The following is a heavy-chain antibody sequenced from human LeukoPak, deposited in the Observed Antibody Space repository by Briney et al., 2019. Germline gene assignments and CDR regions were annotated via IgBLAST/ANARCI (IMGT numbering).Heavy chain of an antibody. CDR3: ARAGGSSSWYVSYYYMDV. Sequence: GASVKVSCKASGYTFTGYYMHWVRRAPGQGLEWMGIINPSGGSTSYAQKFQGRVTMTRDMSTSTVYMELSSLRSEDTAVYYCARAGGSSSWYVSYYYMDVWGKGTTVTVSS. V-gene: IGHV1-46*01. CDR1: GYTFTGYY. J-gene: IGHJ6*03. D-gene: IGHD6-13*01. CDR2: INPSGGST.